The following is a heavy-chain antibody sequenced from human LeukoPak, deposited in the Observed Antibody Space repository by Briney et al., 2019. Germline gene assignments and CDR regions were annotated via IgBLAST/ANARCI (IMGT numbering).Heavy chain of an antibody. CDR2: IKQDGSEK. D-gene: IGHD2-2*01. CDR3: ANAVPAAI. CDR1: GFTFSSYW. V-gene: IGHV3-7*03. J-gene: IGHJ4*02. Sequence: GGSLRLSCAASGFTFSSYWMSWVRQAPGKGLEWVANIKQDGSEKYYVDSVKGRFTISRDNSKNTLYLQLNSLSAEDTAVYYCANAVPAAIWGQGTLVTVSS.